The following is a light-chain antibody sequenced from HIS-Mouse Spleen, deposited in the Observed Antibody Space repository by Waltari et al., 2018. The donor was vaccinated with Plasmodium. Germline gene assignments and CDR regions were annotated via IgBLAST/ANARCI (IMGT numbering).Light chain of an antibody. Sequence: SYELTQPSSVSVSPGQTARITCSGDVLAKHYARWFQQKPGQVPVLVIYKDSARPSGIPRRVSGSSSGTTVTLTISWAQVEDGADYYCYSAADNNLVFGGGTKLTVL. CDR1: VLAKHY. J-gene: IGLJ3*02. CDR3: YSAADNNLV. CDR2: KDS. V-gene: IGLV3-27*01.